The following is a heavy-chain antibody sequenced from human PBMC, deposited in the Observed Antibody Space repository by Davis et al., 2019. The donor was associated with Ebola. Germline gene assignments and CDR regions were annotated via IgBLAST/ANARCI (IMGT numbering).Heavy chain of an antibody. CDR2: IYYSGST. CDR1: GGSISSYY. Sequence: MPSETLSLTCTVSGGSISSYYWSWIRQPPGKGLEWIGYIYYSGSTNYNPSLKSRVTISVDTSKNQFSLKLSSVTAADTAVYYCARHLGGYNRRGYYYYYGMDVWGQGTTVTVSS. D-gene: IGHD5-24*01. J-gene: IGHJ6*02. V-gene: IGHV4-59*08. CDR3: ARHLGGYNRRGYYYYYGMDV.